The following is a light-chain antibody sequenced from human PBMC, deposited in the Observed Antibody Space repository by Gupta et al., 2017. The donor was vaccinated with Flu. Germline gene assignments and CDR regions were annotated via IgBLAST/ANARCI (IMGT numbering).Light chain of an antibody. V-gene: IGLV8-61*01. CDR1: SGSVSTYFY. CDR2: STN. Sequence: QTVVTQGPSFSVSPGGTVTLTCALHSGSVSTYFYPSWYQQAPGQPPRTLIYSTNIRSSGVPDRFSGSILGNKAALTITGAQTEDECHYFCMLYMNTTIFFGGGTKLTVL. CDR3: MLYMNTTIF. J-gene: IGLJ2*01.